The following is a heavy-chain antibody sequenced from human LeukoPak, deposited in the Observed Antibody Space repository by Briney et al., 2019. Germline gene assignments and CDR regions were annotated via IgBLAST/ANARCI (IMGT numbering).Heavy chain of an antibody. J-gene: IGHJ3*02. CDR1: GFTFSGSA. D-gene: IGHD1-26*01. CDR2: IRSKANSYAT. Sequence: PGGSLRLSCAASGFTFSGSAMHWVRQASGQGLEWVGRIRSKANSYATAYAASVKGRFTISRDDSKNTAFLQMNSLKTEDTAVYYCTTVGGSYLGFYAFDIWGQGTMVTVSS. V-gene: IGHV3-73*01. CDR3: TTVGGSYLGFYAFDI.